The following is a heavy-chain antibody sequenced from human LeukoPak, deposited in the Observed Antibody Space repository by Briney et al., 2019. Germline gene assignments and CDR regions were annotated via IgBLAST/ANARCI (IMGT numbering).Heavy chain of an antibody. Sequence: SVKVSCKASGGTFSSYAISWVRQAPGQGLEWMGGIIPIFGTANYAQKFQGRVTITTDESTSTAYMELSSLRSEDTAVYYCARATTVVTGGVCYYYYMDVWGKGTTVTVSS. D-gene: IGHD4-23*01. CDR2: IIPIFGTA. J-gene: IGHJ6*03. CDR1: GGTFSSYA. V-gene: IGHV1-69*05. CDR3: ARATTVVTGGVCYYYYMDV.